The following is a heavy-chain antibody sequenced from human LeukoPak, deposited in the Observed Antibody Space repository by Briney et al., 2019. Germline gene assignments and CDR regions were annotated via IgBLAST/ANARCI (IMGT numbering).Heavy chain of an antibody. CDR1: GFTFSSYS. J-gene: IGHJ4*02. CDR3: ARDYPVSVYYYDSSGYYDY. V-gene: IGHV3-21*01. Sequence: GGSLRLSCAASGFTFSSYSMNWVRQAPGKGLEWVSSISSSSSYIYYADSVKGRFTISRYNAKNSLYLQMNSLRAEDTAVYYCARDYPVSVYYYDSSGYYDYWGQGTLVTVSS. CDR2: ISSSSSYI. D-gene: IGHD3-22*01.